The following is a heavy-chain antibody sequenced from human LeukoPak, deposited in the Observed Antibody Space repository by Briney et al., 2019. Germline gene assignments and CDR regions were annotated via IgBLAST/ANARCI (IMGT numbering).Heavy chain of an antibody. V-gene: IGHV4-39*02. D-gene: IGHD6-13*01. Sequence: SETLSLTCTVSGVSISSSNSYWGWIRQPPGRGLEWIGSIYYSGNTYYNASLKSQVSISIDTSKNQFSLKLSSVTAADTAVYYCAREYSSSWYEGLYYYYYMDVWGKGTTVTISS. J-gene: IGHJ6*03. CDR3: AREYSSSWYEGLYYYYYMDV. CDR2: IYYSGNT. CDR1: GVSISSSNSY.